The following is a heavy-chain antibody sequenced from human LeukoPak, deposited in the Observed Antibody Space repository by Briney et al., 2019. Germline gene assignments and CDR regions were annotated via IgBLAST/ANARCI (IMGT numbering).Heavy chain of an antibody. D-gene: IGHD3-22*01. J-gene: IGHJ6*03. CDR2: IYYSGST. CDR1: GGSVSSSSYY. CDR3: VGDSSGYYYMDV. V-gene: IGHV4-39*01. Sequence: SETLSLTCTVSGGSVSSSSYYWGWIRQPPGKGLEWIGSIYYSGSTYYNPSLKSRVTISVDTSKNQFSLKLSSVTAADTAVYYCVGDSSGYYYMDVWGKGTTVTTSS.